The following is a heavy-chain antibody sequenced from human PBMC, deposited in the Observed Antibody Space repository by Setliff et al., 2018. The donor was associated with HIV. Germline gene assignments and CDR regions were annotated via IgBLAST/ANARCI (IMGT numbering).Heavy chain of an antibody. CDR2: ISSDSTDI. Sequence: PGGSLRLSCAGSGFTFSNAWMSWVHQAPGKGLEWVSSISSDSTDIYYADSMKGRFTISRDNAKNSLYLQMSSLGAEDTAVYYCAREDVYYYDSEGYYLLEYWGQGTPVTVSS. J-gene: IGHJ4*02. V-gene: IGHV3-21*01. CDR1: GFTFSNAW. CDR3: AREDVYYYDSEGYYLLEY. D-gene: IGHD3-22*01.